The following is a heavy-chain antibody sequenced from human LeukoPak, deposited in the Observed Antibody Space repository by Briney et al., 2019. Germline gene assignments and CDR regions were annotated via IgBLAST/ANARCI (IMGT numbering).Heavy chain of an antibody. J-gene: IGHJ4*02. CDR2: ISSSSSSTI. V-gene: IGHV3-48*02. D-gene: IGHD1/OR15-1a*01. CDR3: WTNLRELDY. CDR1: GFTLSSYS. Sequence: PGGSLRLSCAASGFTLSSYSMNWVRQAPGKGLEWVSYISSSSSSTIYYADSVKGRFTISRDNAKNSLYLQMNSLRDEDTAVYYCWTNLRELDYWSQGTLVTVSS.